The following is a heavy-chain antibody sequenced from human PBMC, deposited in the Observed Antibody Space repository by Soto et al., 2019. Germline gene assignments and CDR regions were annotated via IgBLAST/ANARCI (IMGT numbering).Heavy chain of an antibody. V-gene: IGHV1-18*01. D-gene: IGHD6-13*01. CDR1: GYTFTSYG. Sequence: QVQLVQSGAEVKKPGASVKVSCKASGYTFTSYGISWVRQAPGQGLAWMGWISAYNGNTNYAQKLQGRVTMTIDTSTSTASMELRSLSFDDTAVYYCARDGDRGAAAVYWGQGTLVTVSS. CDR2: ISAYNGNT. J-gene: IGHJ4*02. CDR3: ARDGDRGAAAVY.